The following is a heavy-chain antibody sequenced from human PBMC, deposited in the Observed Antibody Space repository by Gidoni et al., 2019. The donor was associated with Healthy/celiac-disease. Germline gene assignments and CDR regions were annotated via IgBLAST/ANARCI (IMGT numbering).Heavy chain of an antibody. CDR1: GGSISSGTYY. J-gene: IGHJ5*02. D-gene: IGHD2-21*02. V-gene: IGHV4-61*02. Sequence: VQLQESCPVLVKPSQTLSLTCSVSGGSISSGTYYWSCIRQPAGKGLEWIGRIYTIGSTNYNPSLKSRVTRSVDTSKNQFSLKLSSVTAADTAVYYCARVGDHGDWFDPWGQGTLVTVSS. CDR2: IYTIGST. CDR3: ARVGDHGDWFDP.